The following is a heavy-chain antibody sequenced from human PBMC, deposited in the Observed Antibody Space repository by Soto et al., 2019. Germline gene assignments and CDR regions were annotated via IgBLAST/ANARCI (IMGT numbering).Heavy chain of an antibody. D-gene: IGHD6-13*01. Sequence: SETLSLTCTVSGGSISSYYWSWIRQPPGKGLDWIGYIYYSGSTNYNPSLKSRVTISVDTSKNQFSLKLSSVTAADTAVYYCARHSTPGYSSSWYGEDWFDPWGQGTQVTVSS. V-gene: IGHV4-59*08. CDR2: IYYSGST. CDR3: ARHSTPGYSSSWYGEDWFDP. CDR1: GGSISSYY. J-gene: IGHJ5*02.